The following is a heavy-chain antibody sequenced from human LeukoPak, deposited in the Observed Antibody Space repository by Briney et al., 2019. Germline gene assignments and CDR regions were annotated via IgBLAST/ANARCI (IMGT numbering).Heavy chain of an antibody. J-gene: IGHJ4*02. Sequence: PSETLSLTCTVSGGSISSYYWSWIRQPPGKGLEWIGYIYYSGSTIYNPSLKSRVTISVDTSKNQFSLKLSSVTAADTAVYYCARETPYGDSYFDYWGQGTLVTVSS. V-gene: IGHV4-59*01. D-gene: IGHD4-17*01. CDR2: IYYSGST. CDR3: ARETPYGDSYFDY. CDR1: GGSISSYY.